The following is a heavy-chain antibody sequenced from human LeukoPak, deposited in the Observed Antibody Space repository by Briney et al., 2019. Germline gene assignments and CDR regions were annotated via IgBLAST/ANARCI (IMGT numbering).Heavy chain of an antibody. V-gene: IGHV3-23*01. CDR1: GFRFSTNP. CDR2: ISPDKT. CDR3: VKEHVDRAFTRSFEI. J-gene: IGHJ3*02. D-gene: IGHD3-10*01. Sequence: GGSLRLSCAASGFRFSTNPMSWVRQAPGRGLEWVSAISPDKTYYADSVKGRLTISRDNYKNTVDLHMSSPRAEDTAIYYCVKEHVDRAFTRSFEIWGQGTVVTVSS.